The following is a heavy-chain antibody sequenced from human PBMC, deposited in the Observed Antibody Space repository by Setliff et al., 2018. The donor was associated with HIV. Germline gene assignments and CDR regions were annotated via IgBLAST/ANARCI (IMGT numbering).Heavy chain of an antibody. Sequence: PSETLSLTCAVYGGSFSEYYWSWIRQSPGKGLEWIGEINHSGSTHYNPPLKSRATISVDTSKNQFSLKLKSVTAADTAVYYCARWHPPYGFWEEDYWGQGILVTVSS. CDR1: GGSFSEYY. V-gene: IGHV4-34*01. D-gene: IGHD3-10*01. CDR3: ARWHPPYGFWEEDY. J-gene: IGHJ4*02. CDR2: INHSGST.